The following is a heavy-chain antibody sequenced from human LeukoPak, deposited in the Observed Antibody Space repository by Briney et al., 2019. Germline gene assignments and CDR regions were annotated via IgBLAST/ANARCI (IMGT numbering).Heavy chain of an antibody. CDR3: ASSLVTIFGVDPWGY. V-gene: IGHV1-69*06. CDR2: IIPIFGTA. D-gene: IGHD3-3*01. Sequence: GASVKVSCKASGGTFSSYAISWVRQAPGQGLEWMGGIIPIFGTANYAQKFQGRVTITADKSTNTAYMELSSLRSEDTAVYYCASSLVTIFGVDPWGYWGQGTLVTVSS. J-gene: IGHJ4*02. CDR1: GGTFSSYA.